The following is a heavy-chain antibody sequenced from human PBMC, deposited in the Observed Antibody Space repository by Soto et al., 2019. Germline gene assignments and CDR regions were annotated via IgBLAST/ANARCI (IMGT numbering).Heavy chain of an antibody. CDR1: GSSFRDYY. D-gene: IGHD1-1*01. CDR3: TGGQDNLAVNFDY. J-gene: IGHJ4*02. Sequence: PGGSLRLSCAASGSSFRDYYMSWIRQFPGKGLEWLSYITSSSSYTHYADSVKGRFTISRDNAKNSLYLQMNSLRVEDTAVYYCTGGQDNLAVNFDYWGQGTPVTVS. V-gene: IGHV3-11*03. CDR2: ITSSSSYT.